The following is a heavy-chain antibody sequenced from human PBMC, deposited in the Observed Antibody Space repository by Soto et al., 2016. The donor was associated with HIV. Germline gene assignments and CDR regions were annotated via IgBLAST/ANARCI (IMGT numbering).Heavy chain of an antibody. Sequence: EVQLLESGGGLVQPGGSLRLSCAAAGFTFSSYAMSWVRQAPGKGLEWVATISGGGDTTYYADSVKGRFTISRDNSKNTLYLQLHSLRAEDTAVYYCAKSHRILEASTADCWGQGTLVTVSS. V-gene: IGHV3-23*01. CDR3: AKSHRILEASTADC. D-gene: IGHD1-26*01. CDR1: GFTFSSYA. J-gene: IGHJ4*02. CDR2: ISGGGDTT.